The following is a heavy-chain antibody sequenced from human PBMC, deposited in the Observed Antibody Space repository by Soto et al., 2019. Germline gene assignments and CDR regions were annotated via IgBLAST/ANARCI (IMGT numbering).Heavy chain of an antibody. D-gene: IGHD3-3*01. CDR1: GFTFSSYA. J-gene: IGHJ5*02. V-gene: IGHV3-23*01. Sequence: GGSLRLSCAASGFTFSSYAMSWVRQAPGKGLEWVSAISGSGGSTYYADSVKGRFTISRDNSKNTLYLQMNSLRAEDTAVYYCAKDRDVVLEWLFEDQSWFDPWGQGTLVTVSS. CDR2: ISGSGGST. CDR3: AKDRDVVLEWLFEDQSWFDP.